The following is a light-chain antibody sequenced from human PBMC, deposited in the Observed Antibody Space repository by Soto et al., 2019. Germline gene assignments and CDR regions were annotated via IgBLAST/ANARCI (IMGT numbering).Light chain of an antibody. CDR2: LGS. Sequence: DIVMTQSPLSLPVTPGEPASISCRSSQSLLHSNGYNYLDWYLQKPGQSPHLLIYLGSNRASGVTDRFSGSGSGTDFTLKISRVDAEDLGLYYCMHALQTPYTFRQGTKLEIK. CDR1: QSLLHSNGYNY. V-gene: IGKV2-28*01. CDR3: MHALQTPYT. J-gene: IGKJ2*01.